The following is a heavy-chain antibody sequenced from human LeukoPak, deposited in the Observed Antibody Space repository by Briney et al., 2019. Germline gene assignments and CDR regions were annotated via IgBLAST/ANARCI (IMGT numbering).Heavy chain of an antibody. D-gene: IGHD6-19*01. J-gene: IGHJ4*02. CDR2: ISGSGVST. V-gene: IGHV3-23*01. CDR3: AKEFRGGWPFDY. Sequence: GGSLRLSCAASGFTFSTYAMSWVRQAPGKGLEWVSAISGSGVSTYYADSVKGRFTISRDNSKNTLYLQMNMRAEDTAVYYCAKEFRGGWPFDYWGQGTLVTVSS. CDR1: GFTFSTYA.